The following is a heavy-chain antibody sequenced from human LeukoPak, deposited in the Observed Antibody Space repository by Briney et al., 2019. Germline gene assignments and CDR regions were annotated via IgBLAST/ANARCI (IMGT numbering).Heavy chain of an antibody. CDR3: AREKMDFGVARYNWFDP. CDR2: IYYSGST. CDR1: GGSISSYY. J-gene: IGHJ5*02. V-gene: IGHV4-59*01. Sequence: PSETLSLTCTVSGGSISSYYWSWIRQPPGKGLEWIGYIYYSGSTNYNPSLKSRVTISVDTSKNQFSLKLSSVTAADTAVYYCAREKMDFGVARYNWFDPWGQGTLVTVSS. D-gene: IGHD3-3*01.